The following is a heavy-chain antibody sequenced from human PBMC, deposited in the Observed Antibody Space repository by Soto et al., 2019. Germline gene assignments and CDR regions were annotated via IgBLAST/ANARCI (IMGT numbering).Heavy chain of an antibody. V-gene: IGHV1-18*04. CDR3: ATSCDSGFYA. D-gene: IGHD3-10*01. CDR1: GYSFSTYD. J-gene: IGHJ5*01. Sequence: QPQLVQSGAEVREPGASVKLSCKASGYSFSTYDISWLRQAPGKGLEWMGVIRPKNGNRNFAWKFLDRVTMTTDTYSNTAYMELESLRYDDTARYYCATSCDSGFYAWGHGTVVTVSS. CDR2: IRPKNGNR.